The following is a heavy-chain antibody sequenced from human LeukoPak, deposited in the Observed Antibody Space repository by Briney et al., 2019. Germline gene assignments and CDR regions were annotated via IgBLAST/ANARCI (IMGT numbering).Heavy chain of an antibody. CDR3: AREYESSGWYSKGSFDY. V-gene: IGHV3-23*01. J-gene: IGHJ4*02. D-gene: IGHD6-19*01. CDR2: ISDSGGGT. CDR1: GFTFSSKA. Sequence: PGGSLRLSCAASGFTFSSKAMTWVRQAPGKGLEWVSAISDSGGGTYYADSVKGRFTISRDNSKNTLYLQMTNLRAEDTAVYYCAREYESSGWYSKGSFDYWGQGILVTVSS.